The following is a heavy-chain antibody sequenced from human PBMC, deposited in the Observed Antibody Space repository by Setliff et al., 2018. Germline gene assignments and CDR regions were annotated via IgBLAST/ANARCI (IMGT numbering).Heavy chain of an antibody. J-gene: IGHJ4*02. CDR2: IRYDGSDK. CDR3: ARRIAWSSSSWYYFDY. V-gene: IGHV3-30*02. Sequence: GGSLRLSCETSGFTFSNYGMHWVRQAPGKGLEWVAFIRYDGSDKYYGDSVKGRFTISRDNSKNTLYLQMNGLRPEDAAVYYCARRIAWSSSSWYYFDYWGQGTLVTVSS. CDR1: GFTFSNYG. D-gene: IGHD6-13*01.